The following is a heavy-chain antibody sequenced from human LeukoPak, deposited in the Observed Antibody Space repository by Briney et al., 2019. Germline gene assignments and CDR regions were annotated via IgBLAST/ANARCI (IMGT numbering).Heavy chain of an antibody. CDR3: ARLYSGYDSAYFDY. CDR1: GYTFTSYG. J-gene: IGHJ4*02. V-gene: IGHV1-18*01. Sequence: ASVKVSCKASGYTFTSYGISWVRQAPGQGLEWMGWISAYNGNTNYAQKLQGRVTMTTDTSTSTAYMELRSLRSDDTAVYYCARLYSGYDSAYFDYWGQGTLVTVSS. CDR2: ISAYNGNT. D-gene: IGHD5-12*01.